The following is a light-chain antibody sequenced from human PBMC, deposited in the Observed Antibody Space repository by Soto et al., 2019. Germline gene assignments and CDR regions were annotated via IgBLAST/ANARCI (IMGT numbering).Light chain of an antibody. J-gene: IGLJ1*01. CDR2: EVS. V-gene: IGLV2-14*01. Sequence: QSVLTQPASVSGSPGQSITISCTGTSSDIGSYNFVSWYQHHPGKAPKLLIYEVSYRPSGISDRFSGSKSANTASLTISGLQAEGEADYFCPSYKFTTPPPPLVFGSGTKLTVL. CDR1: SSDIGSYNF. CDR3: PSYKFTTPPPPLV.